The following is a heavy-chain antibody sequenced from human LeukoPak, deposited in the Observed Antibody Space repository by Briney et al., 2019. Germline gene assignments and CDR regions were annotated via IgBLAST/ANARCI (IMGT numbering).Heavy chain of an antibody. CDR1: GYTFTSYA. CDR2: IIPIFGTA. Sequence: SVKVSCKASGYTFTSYAISWVRQSPGQGLEWMGGIIPIFGTANYAQKFQGRVTITTDESTSTAYMELSSLRSEDTAVYYCARARIVVVPAAIFQDAFDIWGQGTMVTVSS. V-gene: IGHV1-69*05. D-gene: IGHD2-2*01. J-gene: IGHJ3*02. CDR3: ARARIVVVPAAIFQDAFDI.